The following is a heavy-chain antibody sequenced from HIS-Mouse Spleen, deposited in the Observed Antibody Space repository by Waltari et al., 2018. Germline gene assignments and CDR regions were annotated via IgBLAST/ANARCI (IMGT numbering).Heavy chain of an antibody. D-gene: IGHD6-19*01. CDR2: ISYDGRNK. J-gene: IGHJ3*02. CDR1: GFTFSSYA. CDR3: ARVNGIAVAGTDAFDI. Sequence: QVQLVESGGGVVQPGRSLRLSCAASGFTFSSYAMHWVRQAPGKGLEGGAVISYDGRNKYYADSVKGRFTISRDNSKNTLYLQMNSLRAEDTAVYYCARVNGIAVAGTDAFDIWGQGTMVTVSS. V-gene: IGHV3-30*04.